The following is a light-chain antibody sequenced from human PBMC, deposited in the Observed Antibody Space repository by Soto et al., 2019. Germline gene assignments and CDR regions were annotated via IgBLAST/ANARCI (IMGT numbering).Light chain of an antibody. J-gene: IGKJ4*01. CDR3: QQYNTYPLT. CDR1: QSISTW. CDR2: AAS. V-gene: IGKV1-5*01. Sequence: DIQMTQSPSTLSASVGDRVTISCRASQSISTWLAWYQQKPGKAPKLLISAASTLQRGVPSRFSGSGSGTEFTLTISDLQPDDLGTYYCQQYNTYPLTFGGGTKVDIK.